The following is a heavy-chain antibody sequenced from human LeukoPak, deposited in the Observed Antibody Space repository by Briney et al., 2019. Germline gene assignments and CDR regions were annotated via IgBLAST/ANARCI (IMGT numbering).Heavy chain of an antibody. J-gene: IGHJ4*02. CDR1: GGSISSSSYY. CDR3: AREFLAAAVASPIDY. D-gene: IGHD6-13*01. CDR2: IYYSGST. V-gene: IGHV4-39*07. Sequence: SETLSLTCTVSGGSISSSSYYWGWIRQPPGKGLEWIGSIYYSGSTYYNPSLKSRVTISVDTSKNQFSLKLSSVTAADTAVYYCAREFLAAAVASPIDYWGQGTLVTVSS.